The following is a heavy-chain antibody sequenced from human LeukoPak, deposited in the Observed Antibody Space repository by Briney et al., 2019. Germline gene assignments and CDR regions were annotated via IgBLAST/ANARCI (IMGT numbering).Heavy chain of an antibody. V-gene: IGHV3-23*01. J-gene: IGHJ4*02. CDR1: GFTFTNYA. CDR3: AKDDVVATAARWYYFDY. D-gene: IGHD2-21*02. Sequence: GGSLRLSCAASGFTFTNYAMTWVRQAPGKGLEWVSGISGSGDITYYADSVKGRFTISRDNSKNTLYLQMNSLRAEDTAVYYCAKDDVVATAARWYYFDYWGQGTLVTVSS. CDR2: ISGSGDIT.